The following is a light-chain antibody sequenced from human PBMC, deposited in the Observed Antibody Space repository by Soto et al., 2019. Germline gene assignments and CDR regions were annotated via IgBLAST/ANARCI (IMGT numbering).Light chain of an antibody. CDR3: CSYAGGASVV. V-gene: IGLV2-23*01. CDR1: SSDIGRYNL. CDR2: EDI. J-gene: IGLJ2*01. Sequence: QSVLTQPASVSGSPGQSITISCTGTSSDIGRYNLVSWYQQHPGKAPKLIIYEDIERPSGFSDRFSGSKSGNTASLTISGLQTEDEADYYCCSYAGGASVVFGGGTKLTVL.